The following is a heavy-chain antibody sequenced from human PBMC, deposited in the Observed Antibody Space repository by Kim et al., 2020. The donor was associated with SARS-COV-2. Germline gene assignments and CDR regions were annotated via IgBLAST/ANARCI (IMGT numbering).Heavy chain of an antibody. CDR2: IYTSGST. CDR3: ARDKVSSSWHNWFDP. J-gene: IGHJ5*02. Sequence: SETLSLTCAVYGGSISSGSYYWSWIRQPAGQGLEWNGRIYTSGSTNSNPSLKSRVTISVDTAKNQFSLKLSSVTAAGTAVYYCARDKVSSSWHNWFDPCGQGTLVTVSS. D-gene: IGHD6-13*01. CDR1: GGSISSGSYY. V-gene: IGHV4-61*02.